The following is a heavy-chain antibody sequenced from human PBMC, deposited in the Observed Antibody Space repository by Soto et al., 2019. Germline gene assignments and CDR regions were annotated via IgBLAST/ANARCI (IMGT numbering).Heavy chain of an antibody. J-gene: IGHJ4*02. Sequence: GGSLRLSCAASGFTFSSYAMSWVRQAPGKGLEWVSAISGSGGSTYYADSVKGRFTISRDNSKNTLYLQMNSLRAEDTAVYYCAKDLYYHDSSGYNDYWGQGTLVTVSS. V-gene: IGHV3-23*01. CDR2: ISGSGGST. CDR3: AKDLYYHDSSGYNDY. D-gene: IGHD3-22*01. CDR1: GFTFSSYA.